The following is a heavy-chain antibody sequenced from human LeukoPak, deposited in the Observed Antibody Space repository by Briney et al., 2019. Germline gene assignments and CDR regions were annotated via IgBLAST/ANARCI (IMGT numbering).Heavy chain of an antibody. CDR2: ISGSGGST. CDR1: GYTFNSYA. CDR3: AKETGCNYGYSDY. Sequence: GGSLRLSCAASGYTFNSYAMNWVRQAPGKGLEWVSGISGSGGSTNYADSVKGRFTISRDNSKNTLYMQMNSLRAEDTAVYYCAKETGCNYGYSDYWGQGTPVTVSS. D-gene: IGHD5-18*01. V-gene: IGHV3-23*01. J-gene: IGHJ4*02.